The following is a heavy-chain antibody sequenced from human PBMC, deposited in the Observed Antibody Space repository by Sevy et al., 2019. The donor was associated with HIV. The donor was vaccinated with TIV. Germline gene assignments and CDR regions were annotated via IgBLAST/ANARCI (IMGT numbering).Heavy chain of an antibody. CDR1: GFAFTNYYA. D-gene: IGHD3-10*01. V-gene: IGHV3-30-3*01. CDR3: TTVLWGL. J-gene: IGHJ4*02. Sequence: GGSLRLSCAASGFAFTNYYAMHWVRQAPGKGLEWVALISYDGSDKYYADSVKGRFTISRDDSKNTLYLRMNGLKIEDTGIYYCTTVLWGLWGQGTRVTVSS. CDR2: ISYDGSDK.